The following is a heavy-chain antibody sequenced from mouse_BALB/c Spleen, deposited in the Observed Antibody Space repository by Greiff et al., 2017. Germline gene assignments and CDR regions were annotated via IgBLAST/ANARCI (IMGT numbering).Heavy chain of an antibody. CDR1: GFSLTSYG. D-gene: IGHD1-1*01. V-gene: IGHV2-9*02. CDR3: ASDYYGYWYFDV. J-gene: IGHJ1*01. Sequence: VMLVESGPGLVAPSQSLSITCTVSGFSLTSYGVHWVRQPPGKGLEWLGVIWAGGSTNYNSALMSRLSISKDNSKSQVFLKMNSLQTDDTAMYYCASDYYGYWYFDVWGAGTTVTVSS. CDR2: IWAGGST.